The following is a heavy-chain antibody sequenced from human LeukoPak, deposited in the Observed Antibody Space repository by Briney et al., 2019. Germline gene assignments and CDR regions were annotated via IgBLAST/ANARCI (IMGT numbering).Heavy chain of an antibody. V-gene: IGHV4-4*07. CDR3: ARVLYSSSSVGYYYYYYMDV. Sequence: TSETLSLTCTVSGGSISSYYWSWIRQPAGKGLEWIGRIYTSGSTNYNPSLKSRVTISVDTSKNQFSLKLSSVTAADTAVYYCARVLYSSSSVGYYYYYYMDVWGKGTTVTVSS. CDR2: IYTSGST. J-gene: IGHJ6*03. CDR1: GGSISSYY. D-gene: IGHD6-6*01.